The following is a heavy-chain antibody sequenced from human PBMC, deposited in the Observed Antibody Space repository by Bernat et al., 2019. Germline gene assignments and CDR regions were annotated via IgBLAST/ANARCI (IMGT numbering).Heavy chain of an antibody. CDR2: ISGSGGST. CDR1: GFTFSSYA. D-gene: IGHD3-3*01. V-gene: IGHV3-23*01. Sequence: EVQLLESGGGLVQPGGSLRLSCAASGFTFSSYAMSWVRQAPGKGLEWVSAISGSGGSTYYADSVKGRFTISRDNSKNTLYLQMNSLRAEDTAVYYCTTDPPIFGVVIMGGGFDYWGQGTLVTVSS. CDR3: TTDPPIFGVVIMGGGFDY. J-gene: IGHJ4*02.